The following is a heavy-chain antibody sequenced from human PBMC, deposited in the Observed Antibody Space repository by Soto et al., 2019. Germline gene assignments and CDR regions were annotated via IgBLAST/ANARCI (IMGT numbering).Heavy chain of an antibody. J-gene: IGHJ6*03. CDR1: GFTFSSYS. CDR3: ARQYCSSTSCYIHYYYMDV. Sequence: GSLRLSCAASGFTFSSYSMNWVRQAPGKGLEWVSYISSSSSTIYYADSVKGRFTISRDNAKNSLYLQMNSLRAEDTAVYYCARQYCSSTSCYIHYYYMDVWGKGTTVTVSS. V-gene: IGHV3-48*01. CDR2: ISSSSSTI. D-gene: IGHD2-2*02.